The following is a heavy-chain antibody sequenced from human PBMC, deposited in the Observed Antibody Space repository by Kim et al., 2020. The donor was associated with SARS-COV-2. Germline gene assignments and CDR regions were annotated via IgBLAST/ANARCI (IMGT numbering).Heavy chain of an antibody. CDR3: ARDPTVGNRVDAF. D-gene: IGHD2-15*01. CDR2: ISPSGST. CDR1: GGSVSNYY. J-gene: IGHJ4*02. Sequence: SETLSLTCTFSGGSVSNYYWNWIRRPAGQGLEWIGRISPSGSTNYNPSLKSRVTMSIDMSKAQLSLRLSSVTAADTAIYFCARDPTVGNRVDAFWGLGTLVTVSS. V-gene: IGHV4-4*07.